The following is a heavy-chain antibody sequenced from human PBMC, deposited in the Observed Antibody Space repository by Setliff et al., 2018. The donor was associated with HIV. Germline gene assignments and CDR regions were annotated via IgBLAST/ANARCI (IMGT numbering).Heavy chain of an antibody. CDR3: AARNSGNPTRHFDY. Sequence: SETLSLTCTVSDDSVSTFYWNWIRQPPGKGLEWIGFIHHTGSTVSNPSLKSRVTISMVASRNQFSLKVTSVTAADTAVYYCAARNSGNPTRHFDYWGQGTLVTVSS. D-gene: IGHD3-10*01. CDR1: DDSVSTFY. V-gene: IGHV4-59*08. J-gene: IGHJ4*02. CDR2: IHHTGST.